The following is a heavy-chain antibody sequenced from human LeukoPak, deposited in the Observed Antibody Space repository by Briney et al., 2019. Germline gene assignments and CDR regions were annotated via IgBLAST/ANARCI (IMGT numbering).Heavy chain of an antibody. V-gene: IGHV4-59*01. CDR3: ARAISGSYSRAFDI. CDR1: GGSISSYY. CDR2: IYYSGST. Sequence: SETLSLTRTVSGGSISSYYWSWIRQPPGKGLERIGYIYYSGSTNYNPSLKSRVTISVDTSKNQFSLKLSSVTAADTAVYYCARAISGSYSRAFDIWGQGTMVTVSS. D-gene: IGHD1-26*01. J-gene: IGHJ3*02.